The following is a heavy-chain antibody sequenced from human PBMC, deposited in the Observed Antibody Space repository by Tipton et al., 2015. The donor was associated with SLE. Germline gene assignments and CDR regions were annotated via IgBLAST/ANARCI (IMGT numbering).Heavy chain of an antibody. J-gene: IGHJ3*02. Sequence: TLSLTCTVSDDSISHYYWSWIRQSPGKGLEWIGYIFYTGRISSNPSLKSRVTISMDTSKNLFSLRLSSVTAADTAVYYCARALWVDKDIAEVTPALRVSAFDIWGQATMVTVSS. V-gene: IGHV4-59*01. CDR1: DDSISHYY. D-gene: IGHD2-2*01. CDR2: IFYTGRI. CDR3: ARALWVDKDIAEVTPALRVSAFDI.